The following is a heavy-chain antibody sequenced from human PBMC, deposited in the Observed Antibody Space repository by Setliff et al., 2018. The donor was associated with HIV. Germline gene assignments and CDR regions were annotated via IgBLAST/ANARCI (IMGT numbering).Heavy chain of an antibody. CDR2: IYPDDSDT. V-gene: IGHV5-51*01. CDR3: ATYGEGAPTSWFDP. Sequence: GESLKISCKTFGYTFATACIAWVRQKPGKGLEWMGIIYPDDSDTRYSPYFEDHVYISVDKSINIAYLEWKALKAADSAMYYCATYGEGAPTSWFDPWGQGTLVTVS. CDR1: GYTFATAC. D-gene: IGHD3-10*01. J-gene: IGHJ5*02.